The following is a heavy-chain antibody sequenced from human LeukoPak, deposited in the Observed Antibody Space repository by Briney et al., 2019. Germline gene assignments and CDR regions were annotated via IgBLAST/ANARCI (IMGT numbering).Heavy chain of an antibody. CDR2: IYYSGST. V-gene: IGHV4-30-4*01. Sequence: PSETLSLTCTVSGDSLSSGDYYWGWVRQPPGRGLEWLGYIYYSGSTYYNPSRKSRVTISVDTSKNQFSLKLSSVTAADTAVYYCVTMEVAGTTESGFDPWGQGTLVTVSS. J-gene: IGHJ5*02. CDR3: VTMEVAGTTESGFDP. CDR1: GDSLSSGDYY. D-gene: IGHD1-1*01.